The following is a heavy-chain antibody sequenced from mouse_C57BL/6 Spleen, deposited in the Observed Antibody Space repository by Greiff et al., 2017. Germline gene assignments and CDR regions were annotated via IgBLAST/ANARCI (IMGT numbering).Heavy chain of an antibody. J-gene: IGHJ1*03. Sequence: EVQGVESGGGLVKPGGSLKLSCAASGFTFSSYAMSWVRQTPEKRLEWVATISDGGSYTYYPDNVKGRFTISRDNAKNNLYLQMSHLKSEDTAMYYCAREPYGYDGYFDVWGTGTTVTVSS. CDR3: AREPYGYDGYFDV. CDR2: ISDGGSYT. D-gene: IGHD2-2*01. CDR1: GFTFSSYA. V-gene: IGHV5-4*01.